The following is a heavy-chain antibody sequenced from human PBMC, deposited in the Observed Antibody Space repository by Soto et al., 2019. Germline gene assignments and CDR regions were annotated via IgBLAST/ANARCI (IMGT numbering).Heavy chain of an antibody. CDR1: GFTFDNYA. V-gene: IGHV3-9*01. J-gene: IGHJ4*02. CDR3: ATLPLYASDFAC. Sequence: EVQLVESGGGLVQPGRSLRLSCAASGFTFDNYAIHWVLRAPGKGLEWVAAISWNGASIGYADCVKGRFTISRDNAKNSLFLQMNSLTAEDPARYYCATLPLYASDFACWGRGTLFSFSS. CDR2: ISWNGASI. D-gene: IGHD2-2*01.